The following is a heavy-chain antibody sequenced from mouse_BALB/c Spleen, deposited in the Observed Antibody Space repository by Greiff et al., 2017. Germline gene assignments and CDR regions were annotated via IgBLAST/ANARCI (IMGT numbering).Heavy chain of an antibody. D-gene: IGHD1-2*01. V-gene: IGHV2-9*02. J-gene: IGHJ3*01. Sequence: VKLMESGPGLVAPSQSLSITCTVSGFSLTSYGVHWVRQPPGKGLEWLGVIWAGGSTNYNSALMSRLSISKDNSKSQVFLKMNSLQTDDTAMYYCARNYYGYDGWFAYWGQGTLVTVSA. CDR2: IWAGGST. CDR1: GFSLTSYG. CDR3: ARNYYGYDGWFAY.